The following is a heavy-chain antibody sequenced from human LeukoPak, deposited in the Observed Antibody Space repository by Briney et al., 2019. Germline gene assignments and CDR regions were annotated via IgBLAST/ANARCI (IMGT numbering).Heavy chain of an antibody. J-gene: IGHJ4*02. D-gene: IGHD1-1*01. CDR1: GFTLRSYS. V-gene: IGHV3-48*01. Sequence: GGSLRLSCAASGFTLRSYSMNWVGEAPGKGREWGSYISSISSFIYYSDSVKGRFTISRDNAKNSLYLQMSSLRAEGTAVYYCARDIGSGTTGTTGVLVNWGQGTLVTVSS. CDR2: ISSISSFI. CDR3: ARDIGSGTTGTTGVLVN.